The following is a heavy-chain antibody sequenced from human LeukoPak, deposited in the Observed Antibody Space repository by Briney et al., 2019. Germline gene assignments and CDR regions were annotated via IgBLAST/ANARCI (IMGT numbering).Heavy chain of an antibody. D-gene: IGHD1-7*01. V-gene: IGHV3-48*02. CDR2: ITKSGSTI. CDR1: GFSFSSYT. CDR3: ARGINYAFDI. Sequence: PGGSLRLSCAASGFSFSSYTMNWVRQAPGKGLEWVSHITKSGSTIYHADSVKGRFTISRDNAKNSLYPQMNSLRDEDTAVYYCARGINYAFDIWGQGTMVTVSS. J-gene: IGHJ3*02.